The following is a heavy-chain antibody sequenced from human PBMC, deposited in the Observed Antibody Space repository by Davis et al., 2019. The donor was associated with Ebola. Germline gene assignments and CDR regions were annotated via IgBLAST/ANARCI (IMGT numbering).Heavy chain of an antibody. Sequence: SPNPPCAASGFPFSSYSMNWVRQAPGKGLEWVSSISSSSSYIYYADSVKGRFTISRDNAKNSLYLQMNSLGAEDTAVYYCARGGDGGDWSYFDYWGQGTLVTVSS. J-gene: IGHJ4*02. CDR3: ARGGDGGDWSYFDY. V-gene: IGHV3-21*01. CDR2: ISSSSSYI. D-gene: IGHD3-9*01. CDR1: GFPFSSYS.